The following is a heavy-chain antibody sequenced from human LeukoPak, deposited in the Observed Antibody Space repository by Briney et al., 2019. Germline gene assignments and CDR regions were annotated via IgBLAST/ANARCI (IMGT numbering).Heavy chain of an antibody. D-gene: IGHD1-1*01. CDR3: AGCAGNSCYFDY. CDR2: IKQDGSAK. Sequence: GGSLRLSCAPSGFSFISYWMRWVRQAPGKGLEWVANIKQDGSAKNYVDSVKGRFTISRDNAKNSLYLQLNSLRAEDTAVYYCAGCAGNSCYFDYWGQGTLVIVSS. J-gene: IGHJ4*02. CDR1: GFSFISYW. V-gene: IGHV3-7*01.